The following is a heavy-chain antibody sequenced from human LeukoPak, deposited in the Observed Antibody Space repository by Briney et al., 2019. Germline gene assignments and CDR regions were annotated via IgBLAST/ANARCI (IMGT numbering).Heavy chain of an antibody. D-gene: IGHD5-12*01. CDR1: GYTFTSYY. V-gene: IGHV1-24*01. CDR3: ATETVSGYDSAFDY. Sequence: ASVKVSCKASGYTFTSYYKHWVRQAPGKGLEWMGGFDPEDGETIYAQKFQGRVTMTEDTSTDTAYMELSSLRSEDTAVYYCATETVSGYDSAFDYWGQGTLVTVSS. J-gene: IGHJ4*02. CDR2: FDPEDGET.